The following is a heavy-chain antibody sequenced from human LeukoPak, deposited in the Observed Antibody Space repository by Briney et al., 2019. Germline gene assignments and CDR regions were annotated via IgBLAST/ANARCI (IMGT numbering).Heavy chain of an antibody. CDR3: ARGNQDGYNGAKTNWFDP. D-gene: IGHD5-24*01. Sequence: SETLSLTCAVYGGSFSGYSWSWIRQPPGKGLEWSGEINHSGSTNYNPSLKSRVTISVDTSKNQFSLKLSSVTAADTAVYYCARGNQDGYNGAKTNWFDPWGQGTLVTVSS. J-gene: IGHJ5*02. CDR1: GGSFSGYS. CDR2: INHSGST. V-gene: IGHV4-34*01.